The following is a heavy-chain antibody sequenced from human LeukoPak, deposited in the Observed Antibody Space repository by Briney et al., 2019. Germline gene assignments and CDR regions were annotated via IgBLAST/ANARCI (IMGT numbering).Heavy chain of an antibody. V-gene: IGHV1-18*01. CDR3: ARGEDPYCSGGSCYFDC. J-gene: IGHJ4*02. D-gene: IGHD2-15*01. CDR2: ISAYNGNT. Sequence: ASVKVSCKASGYTFTSYGISWVRQAPGQGLEWMGWISAYNGNTNYAQKLQGRVTMTTDTSTSTAYMELRSLRSDDTAVYYCARGEDPYCSGGSCYFDCWGQGTLVTVSS. CDR1: GYTFTSYG.